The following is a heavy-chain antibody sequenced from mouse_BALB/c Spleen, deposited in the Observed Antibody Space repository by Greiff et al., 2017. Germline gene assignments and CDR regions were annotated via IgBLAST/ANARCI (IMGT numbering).Heavy chain of an antibody. CDR1: GYSFTGYF. V-gene: IGHV1-37*01. CDR3: GNPVFAY. Sequence: VQLQQSGPELVKPGASVKISCKASGYSFTGYFMNWMKQSHGKSLEWIGRINPYNGDTFYNQKFKGKATLTVDKSSSTAHMELLSLTSEDSAVYYCGNPVFAYWGQGTLVTVSA. CDR2: INPYNGDT. J-gene: IGHJ3*01.